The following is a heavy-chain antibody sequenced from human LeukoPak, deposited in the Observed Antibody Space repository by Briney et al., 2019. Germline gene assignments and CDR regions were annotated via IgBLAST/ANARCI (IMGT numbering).Heavy chain of an antibody. J-gene: IGHJ4*02. Sequence: GGSLRLSCAASGFTFSSYGIHWVRQAPGKGLEWVAVISYDGSNKYYADSVKGRFTISRDNSKNTLYLQMNSLRAEDTAVYYCAKVRNIVLMVYALDYWGQGTLVTVSS. D-gene: IGHD2-8*01. CDR1: GFTFSSYG. CDR3: AKVRNIVLMVYALDY. CDR2: ISYDGSNK. V-gene: IGHV3-30*18.